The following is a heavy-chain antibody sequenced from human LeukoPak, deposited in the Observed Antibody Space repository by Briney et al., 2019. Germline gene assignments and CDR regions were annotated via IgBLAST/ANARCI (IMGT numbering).Heavy chain of an antibody. Sequence: GGSLRLSCAASGFTFSSYAMSWVREAPARGLEWVSSLRGNGGTFYADSVKGRFTLSRDDSRNTVYLQLNDLRVEDTAVYYCAKASWVSSADAVLWGQGTVVTVSS. J-gene: IGHJ4*02. CDR3: AKASWVSSADAVL. CDR2: LRGNGGT. CDR1: GFTFSSYA. D-gene: IGHD3-16*01. V-gene: IGHV3-23*01.